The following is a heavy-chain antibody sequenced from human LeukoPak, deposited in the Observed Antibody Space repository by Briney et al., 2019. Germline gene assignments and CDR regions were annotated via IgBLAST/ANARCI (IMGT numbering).Heavy chain of an antibody. J-gene: IGHJ4*02. D-gene: IGHD3-16*01. CDR3: ATTGGHFNGYFDY. CDR1: GGTFSSYA. V-gene: IGHV1-69*13. Sequence: SVKVSCKASGGTFSSYAISWVRQAPGQGLEWMGGIIPIFGTANYAQKFQGRVTITADESTSTAYMELSSLRSEDTAVYYCATTGGHFNGYFDYWGQGTLVTVSS. CDR2: IIPIFGTA.